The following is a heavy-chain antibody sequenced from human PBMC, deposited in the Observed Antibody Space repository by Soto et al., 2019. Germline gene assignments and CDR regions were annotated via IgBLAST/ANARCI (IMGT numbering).Heavy chain of an antibody. CDR1: GFTFSSYE. CDR3: ARDDNWNWRFSLGMDV. D-gene: IGHD1-7*01. CDR2: ISSSGSTI. J-gene: IGHJ6*02. Sequence: PGGSLRLSCAASGFTFSSYEMNWVRQAPGKGLEWVSYISSSGSTIYYADSVKGRFTISRDNAKNSLYLQMNSLRAEDTAVYYCARDDNWNWRFSLGMDVWGQGTTVTVSS. V-gene: IGHV3-48*03.